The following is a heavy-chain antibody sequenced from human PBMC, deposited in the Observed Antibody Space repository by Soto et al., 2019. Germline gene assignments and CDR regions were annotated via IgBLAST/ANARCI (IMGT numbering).Heavy chain of an antibody. Sequence: QVQLVQSGAEVKKPGASVKVSCKASGYTFTGYDMHWVRQAPGQGLEWMGWINPNSGGTNYAQKFQGRVTMTRVTSISTDYMELSRLRSDETAVYYCARGAHTAMARGGMDVWGQGTMVTVSS. D-gene: IGHD5-18*01. J-gene: IGHJ6*02. V-gene: IGHV1-2*02. CDR1: GYTFTGYD. CDR2: INPNSGGT. CDR3: ARGAHTAMARGGMDV.